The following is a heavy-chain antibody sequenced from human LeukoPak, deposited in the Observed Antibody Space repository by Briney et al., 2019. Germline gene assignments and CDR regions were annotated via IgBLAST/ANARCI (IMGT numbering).Heavy chain of an antibody. Sequence: SETLSLTCTVSGGSISSSSYYWGWIRQPPGKGLEWIGSIYYSGSTYYNPSLKSRVTISVDTSKNQFSLKLSSVTAADTAVYYCAREWIHLRFYWGQGTLVAVSS. J-gene: IGHJ4*02. CDR2: IYYSGST. CDR1: GGSISSSSYY. V-gene: IGHV4-39*02. D-gene: IGHD5-18*01. CDR3: AREWIHLRFY.